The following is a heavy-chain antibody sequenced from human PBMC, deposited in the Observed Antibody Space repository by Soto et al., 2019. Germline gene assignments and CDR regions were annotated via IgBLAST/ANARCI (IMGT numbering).Heavy chain of an antibody. V-gene: IGHV1-3*01. J-gene: IGHJ6*02. CDR3: ARAFSRLETYYYGSGSYGGMDV. D-gene: IGHD3-10*01. Sequence: ASVKVSCKASGYTFTSYAMHWVRQAPGQRLEWMGWINAGNGNTKYSQKFQGRVTITRDTSASTAYMELSSLRSEDTAVYYCARAFSRLETYYYGSGSYGGMDVWG. CDR1: GYTFTSYA. CDR2: INAGNGNT.